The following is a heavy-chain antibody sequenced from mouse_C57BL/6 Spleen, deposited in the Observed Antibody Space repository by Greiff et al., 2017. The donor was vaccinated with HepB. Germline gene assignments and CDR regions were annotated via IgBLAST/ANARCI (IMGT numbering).Heavy chain of an antibody. V-gene: IGHV1-18*01. CDR1: GYTFTDYN. Sequence: VQLQQSGPELVKPGASVKIPCKASGYTFTDYNMDWVKQSHGKSLEWIGDINPNNGGTIYNQKFKGKATLTVDKSSSTAYMELRSLTSEDTTVYYCARSSGSSYAMDYWGQGTSVTVSS. CDR2: INPNNGGT. D-gene: IGHD1-1*01. CDR3: ARSSGSSYAMDY. J-gene: IGHJ4*01.